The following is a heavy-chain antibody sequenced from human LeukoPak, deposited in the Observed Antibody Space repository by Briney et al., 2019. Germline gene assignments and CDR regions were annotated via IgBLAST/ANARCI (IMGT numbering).Heavy chain of an antibody. V-gene: IGHV4-59*02. CDR3: ARAGSGWSFDY. CDR1: GGSVSTYY. J-gene: IGHJ4*02. Sequence: SGTLSLTCTVSGGSVSTYYWSWIRQPPGKELEWIGYVSHSGNTNCNPSLKSRLTMSLDTSKNHFSLRLSSVNAADTAVYYCARAGSGWSFDYWGQGSLV. CDR2: VSHSGNT. D-gene: IGHD6-19*01.